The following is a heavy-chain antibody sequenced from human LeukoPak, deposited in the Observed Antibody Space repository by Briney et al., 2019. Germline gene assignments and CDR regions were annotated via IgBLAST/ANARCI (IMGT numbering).Heavy chain of an antibody. CDR1: GFTFGSYG. CDR3: AVMHGYYDGSGYWVQ. Sequence: PGGSLRLSCAASGFTFGSYGMSWVCQAPGKGLEWVSFITPNADRTSYADSVEGRFTISRDNPRNTLYMQMNSLRDEDTALYYCAVMHGYYDGSGYWVQWGQGTLVTVSS. J-gene: IGHJ1*01. D-gene: IGHD3-22*01. V-gene: IGHV3-23*01. CDR2: ITPNADRT.